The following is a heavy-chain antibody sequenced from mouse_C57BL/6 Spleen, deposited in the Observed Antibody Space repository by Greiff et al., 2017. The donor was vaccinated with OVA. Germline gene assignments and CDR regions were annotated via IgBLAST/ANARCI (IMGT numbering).Heavy chain of an antibody. CDR1: GYTFTDYE. V-gene: IGHV1-15*01. CDR2: IDPETGGT. D-gene: IGHD2-4*01. Sequence: QVQLQQSGAELVRPGASVTLSCKASGYTFTDYEMHWVKQTPVHGLEWIGAIDPETGGTAYNQKFKGKAILTADKSSSTAYMELRSLTSEDSAVYYCTRGAYYDYDGTYWGQGTLVTVSA. J-gene: IGHJ3*01. CDR3: TRGAYYDYDGTY.